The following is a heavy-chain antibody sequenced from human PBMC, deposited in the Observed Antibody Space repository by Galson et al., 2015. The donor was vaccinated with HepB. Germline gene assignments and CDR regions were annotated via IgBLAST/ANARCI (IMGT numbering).Heavy chain of an antibody. CDR2: ISRTGGNT. J-gene: IGHJ5*02. CDR1: GFTFSDYA. D-gene: IGHD2-15*01. V-gene: IGHV3-23*01. Sequence: SLRLSCAASGFTFSDYAMTWVRQAPGKGPEWVSSISRTGGNTFNADSVQGRFTISRDTPKNTLHLQMNSLRVDDTAVYYCAKGPRGVYINAPPNWSDTWGQGTLVTVSS. CDR3: AKGPRGVYINAPPNWSDT.